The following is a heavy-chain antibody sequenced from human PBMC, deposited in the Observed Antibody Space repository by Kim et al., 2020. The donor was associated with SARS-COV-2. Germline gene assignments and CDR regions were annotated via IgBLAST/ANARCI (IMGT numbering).Heavy chain of an antibody. V-gene: IGHV1-69*13. CDR1: GGTFSSYA. CDR2: IIPIFGTA. J-gene: IGHJ4*02. CDR3: ARVDSYDILTGYQFDY. Sequence: SVKVSCKASGGTFSSYAISWVRQAPGQGLEWMGGIIPIFGTANYAQKFQGRVTITADESTSTAYMELSSLRSEGTAMYYCARVDSYDILTGYQFDYWGQGTLVTVSS. D-gene: IGHD3-9*01.